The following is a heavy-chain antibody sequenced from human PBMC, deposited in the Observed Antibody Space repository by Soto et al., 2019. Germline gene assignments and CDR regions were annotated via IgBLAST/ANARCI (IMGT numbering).Heavy chain of an antibody. V-gene: IGHV4-34*01. Sequence: SETLSLTCTVSGGSFSGYYWSWIRQPPGKGLEWIGEINHSGSTNYNPSIKSRVTISVDTSKNQFSLKLSSVIAADTAVYYCARLRYYGSGPRAFDIWGQGTMVTVSS. J-gene: IGHJ3*02. CDR2: INHSGST. D-gene: IGHD3-10*01. CDR1: GGSFSGYY. CDR3: ARLRYYGSGPRAFDI.